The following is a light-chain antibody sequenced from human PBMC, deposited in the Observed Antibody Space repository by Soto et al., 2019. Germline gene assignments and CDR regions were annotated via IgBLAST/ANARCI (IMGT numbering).Light chain of an antibody. CDR1: QDISVY. Sequence: DIQMTQSPSSLSASVGDRVTITCRAIQDISVYLAWYQQKPGKVPKLLIYIASTLQSGVPSRFSGSGSGTDSTLTISSLKPEDFATYFFQKFNTAPLPFGQGTRLEIK. CDR2: IAS. V-gene: IGKV1-27*01. J-gene: IGKJ5*01. CDR3: QKFNTAPLP.